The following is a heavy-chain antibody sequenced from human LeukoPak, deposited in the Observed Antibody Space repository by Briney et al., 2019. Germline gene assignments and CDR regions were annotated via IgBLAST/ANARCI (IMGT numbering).Heavy chain of an antibody. CDR1: GYTFTSYG. CDR2: INPNSDGT. V-gene: IGHV1-2*02. CDR3: ARNNWRFDP. D-gene: IGHD1-1*01. Sequence: GASVKVSCKASGYTFTSYGISWVRQAPGQGLEWMGWINPNSDGTNYAQKFQGRVTMTRDTSISTAYMELSRLRSDDTAVYYCARNNWRFDPWGQGTLVTVSS. J-gene: IGHJ5*02.